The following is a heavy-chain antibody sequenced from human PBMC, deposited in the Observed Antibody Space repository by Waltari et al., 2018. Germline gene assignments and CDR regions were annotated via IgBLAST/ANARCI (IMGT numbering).Heavy chain of an antibody. CDR2: IKHSGST. D-gene: IGHD2-15*01. Sequence: QVQLQQWGAGLLKPSETLSLTCAVYGGSFSGYYWSWIRQPPGKGLGWIGEIKHSGSTNYNPSLKSRVTISVDTSKNQFSLKLSSVTAADTAVYYCARAPHCSGGSCYSQGDNMDVWGKGTTVTVSS. CDR3: ARAPHCSGGSCYSQGDNMDV. CDR1: GGSFSGYY. J-gene: IGHJ6*03. V-gene: IGHV4-34*01.